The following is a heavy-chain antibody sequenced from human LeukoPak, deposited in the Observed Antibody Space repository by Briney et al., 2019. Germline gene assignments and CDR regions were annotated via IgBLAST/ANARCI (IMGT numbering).Heavy chain of an antibody. CDR2: IYPGDSDT. D-gene: IGHD3-10*01. Sequence: GESLKISCKGSGYSFTSYWIGWVRQMPGKGLEWMGIIYPGDSDTRYSPSFQGQVTISADKSISTAYLQWSSLKASDTAMYYSARRLLDYYGSGTHAFDIWGQGTMVTVSS. CDR1: GYSFTSYW. J-gene: IGHJ3*02. CDR3: ARRLLDYYGSGTHAFDI. V-gene: IGHV5-51*01.